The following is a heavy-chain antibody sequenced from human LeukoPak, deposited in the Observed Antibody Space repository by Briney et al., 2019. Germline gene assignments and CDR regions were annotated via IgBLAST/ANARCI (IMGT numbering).Heavy chain of an antibody. D-gene: IGHD2-2*01. CDR2: ISSSSSYT. J-gene: IGHJ4*02. V-gene: IGHV3-11*06. Sequence: GGSLRLSCAASGFTFSNAWMSWIRQAPGKGLEWVSYISSSSSYTNYADSVKGRFTISRDNAKNSLYLQMNSLRAEDTAVYYCARGHRRVPAAPRYDYWGQGTLVTVSS. CDR1: GFTFSNAW. CDR3: ARGHRRVPAAPRYDY.